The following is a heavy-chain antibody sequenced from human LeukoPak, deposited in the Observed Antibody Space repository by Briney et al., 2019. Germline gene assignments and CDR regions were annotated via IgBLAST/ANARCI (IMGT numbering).Heavy chain of an antibody. J-gene: IGHJ6*03. Sequence: SVKVSCKASGGTFSSYAISWLRQAPAQGLEWMGGIIPIFGTANYAQKFQGRVTITTDESTSTAYMELSSLRSEDTAVYYCARVRLRDYYYMDVWGKGTTVTVSS. CDR3: ARVRLRDYYYMDV. V-gene: IGHV1-69*05. CDR1: GGTFSSYA. CDR2: IIPIFGTA.